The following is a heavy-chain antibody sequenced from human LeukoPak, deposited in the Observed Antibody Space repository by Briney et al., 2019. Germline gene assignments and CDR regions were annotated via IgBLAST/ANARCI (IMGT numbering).Heavy chain of an antibody. J-gene: IGHJ4*02. CDR1: GYTFTSYG. Sequence: ASVKVSCKASGYTFTSYGISWVRQAPGQGLEWMGWISAYNGNTNYAQKLQGRVTMTTDTSTSTAYMELSSLRSEDTAVYYCARDFESSDYYDSSGYYYYWGQGTLVTVSS. CDR2: ISAYNGNT. V-gene: IGHV1-18*01. CDR3: ARDFESSDYYDSSGYYYY. D-gene: IGHD3-22*01.